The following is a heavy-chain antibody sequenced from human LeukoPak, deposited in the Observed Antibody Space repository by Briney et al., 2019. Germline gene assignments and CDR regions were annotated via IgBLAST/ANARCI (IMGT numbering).Heavy chain of an antibody. CDR1: GGSFSGYY. D-gene: IGHD2-2*01. V-gene: IGHV4-34*01. CDR3: ARAPGVVPAATHDC. CDR2: INHSGST. Sequence: SETLSLTCAVYGGSFSGYYWSWIRQPPGKGLEWIGEINHSGSTNYNPSLKSRVTISVDTSKNQFSLKLSSVTAADTAVYYCARAPGVVPAATHDCWGQGTLVTVSS. J-gene: IGHJ4*02.